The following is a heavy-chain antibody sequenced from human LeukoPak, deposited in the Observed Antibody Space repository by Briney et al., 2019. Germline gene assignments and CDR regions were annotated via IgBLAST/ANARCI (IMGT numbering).Heavy chain of an antibody. CDR1: GYTLTELS. CDR3: ATTYSGSYYFDY. J-gene: IGHJ4*02. CDR2: FDPEDGET. D-gene: IGHD1-26*01. V-gene: IGHV1-24*01. Sequence: ASVKVSCKVSGYTLTELSMHWVRQAPGKGLEWMGGFDPEDGETIYAQKFQGRVTMTEDTSTDTAYMELSSLRSEDTAVHYCATTYSGSYYFDYWGQGTLVTVSS.